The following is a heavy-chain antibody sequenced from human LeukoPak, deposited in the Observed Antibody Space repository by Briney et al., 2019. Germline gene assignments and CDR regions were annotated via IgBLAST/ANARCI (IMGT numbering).Heavy chain of an antibody. Sequence: SETLSLTCAVYGGSFSGYYWSWIRQPPPKGLEWIGEINHSGSTNYNPSLNSRVTISVDTSKNQFSLNLRSVTAADTAVCYCARYGAYMASTGIGVVVAATSEVFDYWGQGTLVTVSS. D-gene: IGHD2-15*01. J-gene: IGHJ4*02. V-gene: IGHV4-34*01. CDR2: INHSGST. CDR3: ARYGAYMASTGIGVVVAATSEVFDY. CDR1: GGSFSGYY.